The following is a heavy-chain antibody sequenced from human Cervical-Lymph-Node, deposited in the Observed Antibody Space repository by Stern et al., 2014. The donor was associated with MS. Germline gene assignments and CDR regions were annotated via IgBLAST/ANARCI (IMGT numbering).Heavy chain of an antibody. CDR2: IYFVGSNT. Sequence: VQLVQSGGGVVQPGWSLRLSCAASGFSISSLAMHWVRQAPGKGLEWVAVIYFVGSNTKYGDYVKGRFSISRDNSNTTLYLQMNSLRPEDPAVYYCMGVGDAMDVWGQGTTVIVS. CDR3: MGVGDAMDV. V-gene: IGHV3-30*03. J-gene: IGHJ6*02. CDR1: GFSISSLA.